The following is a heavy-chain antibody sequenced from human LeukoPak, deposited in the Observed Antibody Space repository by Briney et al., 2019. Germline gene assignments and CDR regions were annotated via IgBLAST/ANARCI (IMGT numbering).Heavy chain of an antibody. D-gene: IGHD4-23*01. CDR3: ASLATVVNFDY. Sequence: GGSLRLSCAASGFTFSTYGMHWVRQAPGKGLEWVAVISYDGSNKYYADSVKGRFTISRDNSKNTLYLQMNSLRAEDTAVYYCASLATVVNFDYWGQGTLVTVSS. CDR1: GFTFSTYG. CDR2: ISYDGSNK. V-gene: IGHV3-30*03. J-gene: IGHJ4*02.